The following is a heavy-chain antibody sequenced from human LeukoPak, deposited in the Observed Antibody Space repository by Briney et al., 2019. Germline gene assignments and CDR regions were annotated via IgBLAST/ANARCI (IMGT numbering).Heavy chain of an antibody. J-gene: IGHJ3*02. CDR2: IRYDGSNK. CDR3: ARDARRAFDI. V-gene: IGHV3-30*02. Sequence: PGGSLRLSCAASGFTFSSYGMHWVRQAPGKGLEWVAFIRYDGSNKYYADSVKGRFTISRDNSRNTAYLQMNSLRVEDTAVYFCARDARRAFDIWGQGTMVTVSS. CDR1: GFTFSSYG.